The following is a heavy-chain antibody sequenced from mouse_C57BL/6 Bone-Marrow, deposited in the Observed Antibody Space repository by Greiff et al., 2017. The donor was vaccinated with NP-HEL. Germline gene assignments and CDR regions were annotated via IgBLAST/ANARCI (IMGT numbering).Heavy chain of an antibody. J-gene: IGHJ2*01. V-gene: IGHV1-54*01. CDR3: ARDGYGSSYDY. D-gene: IGHD1-1*01. CDR2: INPGSGGT. CDR1: GYAFTNYL. Sequence: QVQLQQSGAELVRPGTSVTVSFKASGYAFTNYLIEWVKQRPGQGLEWIGVINPGSGGTNYTEKFKGKATLTADKSSSTAYMQLSSLTSEDSAVYFCARDGYGSSYDYWGQGTTLTVSS.